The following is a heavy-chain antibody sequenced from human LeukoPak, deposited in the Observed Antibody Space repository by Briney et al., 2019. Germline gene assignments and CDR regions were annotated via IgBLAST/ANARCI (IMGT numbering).Heavy chain of an antibody. Sequence: SETLSLTCTVSGGSISSYFWSWIRQPPGKGLEWIGYIYYSGSTNYNPSLKSRVTISVDTSKNQFSLRLSSVTAADTAVYYCARVYCTGNNCYPRWFDPWGQGTLVTVSS. V-gene: IGHV4-59*01. CDR1: GGSISSYF. CDR3: ARVYCTGNNCYPRWFDP. D-gene: IGHD2-15*01. J-gene: IGHJ5*02. CDR2: IYYSGST.